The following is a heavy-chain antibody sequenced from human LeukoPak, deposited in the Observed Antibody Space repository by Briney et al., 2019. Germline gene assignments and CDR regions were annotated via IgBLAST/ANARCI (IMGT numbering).Heavy chain of an antibody. CDR2: IIPIFGTA. D-gene: IGHD3-22*01. Sequence: SVKVSCKASGGTFSIYAISWVRQAPGQGLEWMGGIIPIFGTANYAQKFQGRVTITADESTSTAYMELSSLRSEDTAVYYCARAPYYYDSSGYYRDYWGQGTLVTVSS. CDR3: ARAPYYYDSSGYYRDY. V-gene: IGHV1-69*13. CDR1: GGTFSIYA. J-gene: IGHJ4*02.